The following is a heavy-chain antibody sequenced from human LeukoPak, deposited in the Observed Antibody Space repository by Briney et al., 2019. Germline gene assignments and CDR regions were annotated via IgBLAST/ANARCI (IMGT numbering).Heavy chain of an antibody. CDR3: ARWGATGLGDY. D-gene: IGHD3-9*01. CDR1: GFTFSSYG. CDR2: ISDSSSTI. V-gene: IGHV3-48*03. Sequence: GGSLRLSCAASGFTFSSYGLNWVRQAPGKGLEWVSYISDSSSTIYYADSVKGRLTISRDNAKNSLYLQMNSLRAEDTAVYYCARWGATGLGDYWGQGTLVTVSS. J-gene: IGHJ4*02.